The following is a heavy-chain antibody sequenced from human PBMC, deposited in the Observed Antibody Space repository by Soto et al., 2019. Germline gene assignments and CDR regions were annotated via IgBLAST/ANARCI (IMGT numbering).Heavy chain of an antibody. CDR3: ARDGLGFCSSTSCQEHYYYYYYMDV. CDR1: GYTFTSYA. CDR2: INAGNDNT. Sequence: ASVKVSCKASGYTFTSYAMHWVRQAPGQRLEWMGWINAGNDNTKYSQKFQGRVTITTDTSTSTAYMELRSLRSDDTAVYYCARDGLGFCSSTSCQEHYYYYYYMDVWGKGTTVTVSS. J-gene: IGHJ6*03. V-gene: IGHV1-3*01. D-gene: IGHD2-2*01.